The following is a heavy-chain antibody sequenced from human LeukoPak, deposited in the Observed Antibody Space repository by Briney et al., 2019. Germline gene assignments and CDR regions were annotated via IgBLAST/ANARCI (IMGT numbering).Heavy chain of an antibody. CDR1: GGSFSGYY. CDR3: VRENTHKGDFDY. CDR2: INHSGST. J-gene: IGHJ4*02. V-gene: IGHV4-34*01. D-gene: IGHD1/OR15-1a*01. Sequence: PSETLSPTCAVYGGSFSGYYWSWIRQPPGKGLEWIGEINHSGSTNYNPSLKSRVTISVDTSKNQFSLKLSSVTAADTAVYYCVRENTHKGDFDYWGQGTLVTVSS.